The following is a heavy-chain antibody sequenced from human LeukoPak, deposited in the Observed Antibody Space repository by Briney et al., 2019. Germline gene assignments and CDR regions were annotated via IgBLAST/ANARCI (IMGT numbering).Heavy chain of an antibody. CDR2: IYYSGST. CDR3: ASGLEQFFDY. D-gene: IGHD1-1*01. Sequence: LETLSLTCTVSGGSISSSSYYWGWIRQPPGKGLEWIGSIYYSGSTYYNPSLKSRVTISVDTSKNQFSLKLSSVTAADTAVYYCASGLEQFFDYWGQGTLVTVSS. J-gene: IGHJ4*02. V-gene: IGHV4-39*01. CDR1: GGSISSSSYY.